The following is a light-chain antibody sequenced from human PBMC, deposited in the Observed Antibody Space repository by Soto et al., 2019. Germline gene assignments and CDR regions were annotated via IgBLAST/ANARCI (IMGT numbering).Light chain of an antibody. V-gene: IGLV1-40*01. J-gene: IGLJ2*01. CDR1: SSNIGAGYD. CDR3: QSYDSSLSVHVV. Sequence: QSVLTQPPSVSGAPGQRVTISCTGSSSNIGAGYDVHWYQQLPGTAPKLLIYGNSNRPSGVPDRFSGFKSGTSASLAITGLQAEDEADYYCQSYDSSLSVHVVFGGGTKVTVL. CDR2: GNS.